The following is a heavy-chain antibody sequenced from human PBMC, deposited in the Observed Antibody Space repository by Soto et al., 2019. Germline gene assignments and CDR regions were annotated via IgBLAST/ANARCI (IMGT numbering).Heavy chain of an antibody. J-gene: IGHJ4*02. CDR2: IIPIFGTA. D-gene: IGHD3-10*01. V-gene: IGHV1-69*01. CDR1: GGTFSSYA. Sequence: QVQLVQSGAEVKKPGSSVKVSCKASGGTFSSYAISWVRQAPEQGLEWMGGIIPIFGTANYAQKFQGRVTITADESTSTAYMELSSLRSEDTAVYYCASPSRITMVRGVIKRYYFDYWGQGTLSPSPQ. CDR3: ASPSRITMVRGVIKRYYFDY.